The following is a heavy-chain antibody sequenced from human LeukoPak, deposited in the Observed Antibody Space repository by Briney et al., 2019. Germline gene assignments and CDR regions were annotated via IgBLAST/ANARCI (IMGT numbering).Heavy chain of an antibody. D-gene: IGHD1-26*01. Sequence: SVKVSCKASGGTFSSYAISWVRQAPGQGLEWMGGIIPIFGTANYAQKFQGRVTITTDESTSTAYMELSSLRSEDTAVYYCARLPVGAIYFDDYWGQGTLVTVSS. V-gene: IGHV1-69*05. CDR3: ARLPVGAIYFDDY. CDR1: GGTFSSYA. J-gene: IGHJ4*02. CDR2: IIPIFGTA.